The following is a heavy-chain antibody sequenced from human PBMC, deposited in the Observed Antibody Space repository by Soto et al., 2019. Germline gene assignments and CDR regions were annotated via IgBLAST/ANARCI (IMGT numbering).Heavy chain of an antibody. J-gene: IGHJ6*02. CDR1: GFTFSSYG. CDR2: ISYDGSNK. V-gene: IGHV3-30*18. Sequence: QVQLVESGGGVVQPGRSLRLSCAASGFTFSSYGMHWVRQAPGKGLEWVAVISYDGSNKYYADSVKGRFTISRDNSKNTLYLQMNSRRAEDTAVYYCAKDAPIVGAPEVWGQGTTVTVSS. D-gene: IGHD1-26*01. CDR3: AKDAPIVGAPEV.